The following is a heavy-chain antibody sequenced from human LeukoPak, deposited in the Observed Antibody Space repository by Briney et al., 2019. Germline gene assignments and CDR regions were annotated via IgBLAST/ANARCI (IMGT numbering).Heavy chain of an antibody. Sequence: SETLSLTCAVSGYSISSGYYWGWIRQPPGKGLEWIGSIYHSGSTYYNPSFKSRVTISVDTSKNQFSLKLSSVTAADTAVYYCARQVGAYAFDIWGQGTMVTVSS. V-gene: IGHV4-38-2*01. D-gene: IGHD1-26*01. CDR2: IYHSGST. CDR1: GYSISSGYY. J-gene: IGHJ3*02. CDR3: ARQVGAYAFDI.